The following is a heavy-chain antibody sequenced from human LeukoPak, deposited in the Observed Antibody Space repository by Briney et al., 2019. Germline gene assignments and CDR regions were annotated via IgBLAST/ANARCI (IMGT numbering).Heavy chain of an antibody. J-gene: IGHJ4*02. CDR1: GFTFSSYA. D-gene: IGHD2-8*01. CDR3: AKDRSCTNDICHGDFDY. Sequence: GGSLRLSCAPSGFTFSSYAVSWVRHAPGQGLVGAASISGRCGSTYRAHSVKGRFTISRDNSKNTLYLQMNSLRAEDTALYYCAKDRSCTNDICHGDFDYWGQGTLVTVSS. V-gene: IGHV3-23*01. CDR2: ISGRCGST.